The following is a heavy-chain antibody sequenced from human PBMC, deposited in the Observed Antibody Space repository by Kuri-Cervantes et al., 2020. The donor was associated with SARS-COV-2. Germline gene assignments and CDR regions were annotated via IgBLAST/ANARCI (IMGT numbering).Heavy chain of an antibody. Sequence: ASVKVSCKASGGTFTGYYMHWVRQAPGQGLEWMGWINPNSGGTNYAQKFQGRVTMTRDTSISTAYMELSRLRSDDTVVYYCARDLQYVVVVAASVGDWGQGTLVTVSS. CDR1: GGTFTGYY. CDR2: INPNSGGT. J-gene: IGHJ4*02. V-gene: IGHV1-2*02. CDR3: ARDLQYVVVVAASVGD. D-gene: IGHD2-15*01.